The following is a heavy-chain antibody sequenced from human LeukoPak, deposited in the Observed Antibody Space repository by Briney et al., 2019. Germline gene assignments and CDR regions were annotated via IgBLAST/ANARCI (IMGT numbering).Heavy chain of an antibody. CDR3: AGRSSIWSGYQDTLYYFDS. D-gene: IGHD3-3*01. Sequence: SETLSLTCTVSGGSISSYYWSWIRQPPGKRLEWIGHIYYSGSTNYNPSLKSRVTISVDTSKNQFSLKLSSVTAADTAVYYCAGRSSIWSGYQDTLYYFDSWGQGTLVTVSS. CDR2: IYYSGST. J-gene: IGHJ4*02. V-gene: IGHV4-59*01. CDR1: GGSISSYY.